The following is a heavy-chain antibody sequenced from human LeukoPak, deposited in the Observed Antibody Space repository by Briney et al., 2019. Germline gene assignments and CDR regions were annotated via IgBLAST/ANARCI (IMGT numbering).Heavy chain of an antibody. D-gene: IGHD6-19*01. J-gene: IGHJ4*02. CDR1: GYRFTNW. CDR2: IYPVDSDT. Sequence: GESLKISCKGSGYRFTNWIAWVRQMPGKGLEWMGIIYPVDSDTRYSPSFQGQVTISADKSINTAYLQWSSLKASDTATYYCARRSSSGWSNFDYWGQGTLVTVSS. CDR3: ARRSSSGWSNFDY. V-gene: IGHV5-51*01.